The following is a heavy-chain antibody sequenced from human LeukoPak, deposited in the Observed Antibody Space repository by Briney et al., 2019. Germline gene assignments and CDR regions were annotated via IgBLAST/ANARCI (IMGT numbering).Heavy chain of an antibody. CDR2: IWNDGSSE. Sequence: PGRSLRLSRVASRFTFSSYGLQWVRQAPGKGLERVAVIWNDGSSEYYRDSVKGRFTISRDNSKNTVYLQMNSLRDEDTGLYYCAKSGGRGWYPADYWGQGILVTVSS. V-gene: IGHV3-33*06. D-gene: IGHD6-19*01. CDR1: RFTFSSYG. J-gene: IGHJ4*02. CDR3: AKSGGRGWYPADY.